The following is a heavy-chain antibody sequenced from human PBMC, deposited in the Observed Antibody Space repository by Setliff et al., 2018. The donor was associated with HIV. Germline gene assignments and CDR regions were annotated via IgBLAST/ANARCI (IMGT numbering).Heavy chain of an antibody. CDR3: AGPRGDEAFDI. CDR2: FIPVLDIT. CDR1: GGTSNKYA. V-gene: IGHV1-69*10. Sequence: SVKVSCKASGGTSNKYAINWVRRAPGQGLEWMGQFIPVLDITNYAQKFQGRVTITADESSSTMYMELSGLRSGDTAVYYCAGPRGDEAFDIWGQGTMVTVSS. D-gene: IGHD3-10*01. J-gene: IGHJ3*02.